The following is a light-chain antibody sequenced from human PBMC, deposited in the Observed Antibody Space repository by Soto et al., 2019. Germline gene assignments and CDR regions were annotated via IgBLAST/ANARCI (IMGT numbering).Light chain of an antibody. CDR1: NSNIGTGFD. V-gene: IGLV1-40*01. CDR3: TSYSSGSTPYV. J-gene: IGLJ1*01. CDR2: GTS. Sequence: QSVLTQPPSVSGAPGQRVTIACTGNNSNIGTGFDVHWYRHFPGAAPKLLLSGTSHRPSGVPDRFSGSKSGNTASLTISGLQADDEADYYCTSYSSGSTPYVFGTGTKVTVL.